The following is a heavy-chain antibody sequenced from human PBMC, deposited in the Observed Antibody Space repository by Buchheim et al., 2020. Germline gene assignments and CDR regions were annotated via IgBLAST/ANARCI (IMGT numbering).Heavy chain of an antibody. Sequence: QLHLQESGPGLVKPSETLSLICTVSGDSISNNIYYWGWIRQPPGKGLEWIGNIFSSGTFYNPSLQSRVTISVDKSKNQFSLKLTSVTAADTAVYYCARTGLIRGVNYWFDPWGRGTL. J-gene: IGHJ5*02. CDR3: ARTGLIRGVNYWFDP. CDR2: IFSSGT. CDR1: GDSISNNIYY. D-gene: IGHD3-10*01. V-gene: IGHV4-39*01.